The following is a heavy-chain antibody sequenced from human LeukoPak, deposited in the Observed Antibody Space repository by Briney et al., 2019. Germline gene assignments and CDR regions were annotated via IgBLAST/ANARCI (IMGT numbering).Heavy chain of an antibody. CDR1: EFSAISNY. D-gene: IGHD1-26*01. V-gene: IGHV3-66*02. Sequence: RGALRLSCAESEFSAISNYMNWGRHAPGGRLEWVSLLYSDGSTYYADSVKDRVTITRDNYKNTLYLQMNSLRFEDTAVYYCVRDGAGRELGAFDIWGPGTMVTVSS. CDR3: VRDGAGRELGAFDI. J-gene: IGHJ3*02. CDR2: LYSDGST.